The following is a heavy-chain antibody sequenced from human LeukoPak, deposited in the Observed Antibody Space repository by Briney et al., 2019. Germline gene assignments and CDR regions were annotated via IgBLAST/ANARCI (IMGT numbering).Heavy chain of an antibody. CDR3: AREGAYIGGSYPFDY. D-gene: IGHD1-26*01. Sequence: ASVKVSCKASGYTFTSYDINWVRQATGQGLECMGWMNPNSGNTGYAQKFQGRVTMTRNTSISTAYMELSSLRSEDTAVYYCAREGAYIGGSYPFDYWGQGTLVTVSS. CDR2: MNPNSGNT. J-gene: IGHJ4*02. CDR1: GYTFTSYD. V-gene: IGHV1-8*01.